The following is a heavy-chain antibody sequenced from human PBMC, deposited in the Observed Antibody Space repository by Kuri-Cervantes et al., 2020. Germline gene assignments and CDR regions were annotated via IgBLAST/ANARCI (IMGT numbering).Heavy chain of an antibody. D-gene: IGHD6-13*01. CDR1: GSSISSYY. Sequence: SETLSLTCSVSGSSISSYYWNWIRQSPGKGLEWIGFIFDSGATHYNPSLKSRATISVDTSKNQFSLKLSSVTAADTAVYYCARHGTSSSWYVFEYWGQGSLVTVSS. J-gene: IGHJ4*02. CDR2: IFDSGAT. CDR3: ARHGTSSSWYVFEY. V-gene: IGHV4-59*08.